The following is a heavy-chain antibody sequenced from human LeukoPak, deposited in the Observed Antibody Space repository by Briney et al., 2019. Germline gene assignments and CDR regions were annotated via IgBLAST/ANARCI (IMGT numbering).Heavy chain of an antibody. Sequence: ASVKVSCKASGYTFTSYDINWVRQATGQGLELMGWMNPNSGNTGYAQKFQGRVTMTRNTSISTAYMELSSLRSEDTAVYYCARLGDFWRGYFQHYYYGMDVWGQGTTVTVSS. D-gene: IGHD3-3*01. CDR2: MNPNSGNT. CDR1: GYTFTSYD. V-gene: IGHV1-8*01. CDR3: ARLGDFWRGYFQHYYYGMDV. J-gene: IGHJ6*02.